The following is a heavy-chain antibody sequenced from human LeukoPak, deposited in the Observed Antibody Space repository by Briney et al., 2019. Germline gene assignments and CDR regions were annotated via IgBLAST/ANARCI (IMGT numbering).Heavy chain of an antibody. D-gene: IGHD3-22*01. CDR2: IYPGGSDT. CDR1: GYIFTSYW. J-gene: IGHJ4*02. Sequence: GESLKISCKGSGYIFTSYWIGWVRQMPGKGQEWMGIIYPGGSDTRYSPSFQGQVTISADTSSSTAYLQWNSLRASDTAMYYCARHQYYYDSRAYYIDFWGQGTLVTVSS. CDR3: ARHQYYYDSRAYYIDF. V-gene: IGHV5-51*01.